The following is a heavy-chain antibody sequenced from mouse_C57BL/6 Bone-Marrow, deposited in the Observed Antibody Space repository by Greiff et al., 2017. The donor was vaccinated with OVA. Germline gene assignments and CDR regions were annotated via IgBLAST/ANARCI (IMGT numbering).Heavy chain of an antibody. V-gene: IGHV1-80*01. CDR2: IYPGAGDT. CDR3: ARGYF. CDR1: GYAFSSYW. Sequence: VQLQQSGAELVKPGASVEISCKASGYAFSSYWMNWVKPRPGKGLEWIGQIYPGAGDTNYNGKFKGKATLTADKSASTAYMQLSSLTSEDSAVYFCARGYFWGQGTTLTVSS. J-gene: IGHJ2*01.